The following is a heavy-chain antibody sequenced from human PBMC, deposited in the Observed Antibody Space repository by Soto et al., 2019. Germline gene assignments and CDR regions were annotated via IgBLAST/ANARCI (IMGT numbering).Heavy chain of an antibody. CDR3: VKGRSGARSLYYYYYYGMDV. CDR1: GFTFSSYA. V-gene: IGHV3-64D*06. D-gene: IGHD2-15*01. CDR2: ISSNGCST. Sequence: GGSLRLSCSASGFTFSSYAMHWVRQAPGKGLEYVSAISSNGCSTYYADSVKGRFTISRDNSKNTLYLQMSSLRAEDTAVYYCVKGRSGARSLYYYYYYGMDVWGQGTTVTVSS. J-gene: IGHJ6*02.